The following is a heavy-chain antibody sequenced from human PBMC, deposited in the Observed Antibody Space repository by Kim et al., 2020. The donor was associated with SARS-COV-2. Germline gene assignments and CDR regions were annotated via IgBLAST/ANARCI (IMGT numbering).Heavy chain of an antibody. Sequence: GGSLRLSCAASGFTFSSYGMHWVRQAPGKGLEWVAVISYDGSNKYYADSVKGRFTISRDNSKNTLYLQMNSLRAEYTAVYYCAKDRRDSSSWEVDYWGQGTLVTVSS. J-gene: IGHJ4*02. D-gene: IGHD6-13*01. CDR3: AKDRRDSSSWEVDY. CDR1: GFTFSSYG. CDR2: ISYDGSNK. V-gene: IGHV3-30*18.